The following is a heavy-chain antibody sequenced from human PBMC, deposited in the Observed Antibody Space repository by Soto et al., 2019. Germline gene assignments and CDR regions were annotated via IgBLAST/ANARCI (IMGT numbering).Heavy chain of an antibody. Sequence: SETLSLTCTVSGGSISTYYWSWLRQPPGKGLEWIGLIHYTGSTNYNPSLKSRVTMSVDTSKNQFSLKLTSVTGADTAVYYCARGTAVLNPGAFEIWGQGTMVTVSS. CDR1: GGSISTYY. D-gene: IGHD2-21*02. V-gene: IGHV4-59*01. CDR3: ARGTAVLNPGAFEI. J-gene: IGHJ3*02. CDR2: IHYTGST.